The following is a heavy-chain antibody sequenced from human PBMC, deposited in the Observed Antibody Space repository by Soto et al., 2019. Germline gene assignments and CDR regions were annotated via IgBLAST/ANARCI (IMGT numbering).Heavy chain of an antibody. CDR1: VYNFTTYL. J-gene: IGHJ4*02. V-gene: IGHV5-10-1*01. D-gene: IGHD5-12*01. Sequence: GESLKISCKGSVYNFTTYLLSWARQMPGKGLEWMGRIDPRDSYTNYSPSFRGHVTISTDKSISTAYLQWNSLKASDTAIYYCARQLLRTDGYNYDYWGQGTRVTVLL. CDR2: IDPRDSYT. CDR3: ARQLLRTDGYNYDY.